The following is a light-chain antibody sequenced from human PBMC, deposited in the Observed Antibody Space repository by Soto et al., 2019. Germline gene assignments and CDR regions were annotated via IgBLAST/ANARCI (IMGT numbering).Light chain of an antibody. V-gene: IGKV3-20*01. J-gene: IGKJ2*01. Sequence: EIVLTQSPATLSLSPGESATLSCRASQSIRSSYSTWHQQKPGQPPSLIIDAASARATALPDRFSGRVSGSDFGLTISRPEPEDISMYYCHYEYFGHSPLFSFGHGTKVEIK. CDR3: HYEYFGHSPLFS. CDR1: QSIRSSY. CDR2: AAS.